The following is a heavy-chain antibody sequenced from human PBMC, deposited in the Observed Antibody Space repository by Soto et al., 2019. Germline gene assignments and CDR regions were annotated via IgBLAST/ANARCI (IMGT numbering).Heavy chain of an antibody. D-gene: IGHD3-16*02. Sequence: WKTLSLTCTVSGGSISSSSYYWGWIRQPPGKGLEWIGSIYYSGSTYYNPSLKSRVTISVDTSKNQFSLKLSSVTAADTAVYYCARRINWELRLGELSFYYYYYGMDVWGQGTTVTVSS. CDR3: ARRINWELRLGELSFYYYYYGMDV. CDR2: IYYSGST. CDR1: GGSISSSSYY. V-gene: IGHV4-39*01. J-gene: IGHJ6*02.